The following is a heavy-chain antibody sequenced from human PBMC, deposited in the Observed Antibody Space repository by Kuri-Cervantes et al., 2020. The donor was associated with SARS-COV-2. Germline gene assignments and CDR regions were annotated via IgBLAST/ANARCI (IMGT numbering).Heavy chain of an antibody. CDR2: IYPGDSDT. CDR1: GYSFTNYW. Sequence: GESLKISCKGSGYSFTNYWIGWVRQMPGKGLEWMGIIYPGDSDTRYSPSFQGQVIISADKSISTAFLQWSSLKASDTAMYYCARSTPFRRLVVISQGGAFDIWGQGTMVTVSS. J-gene: IGHJ3*02. V-gene: IGHV5-51*01. CDR3: ARSTPFRRLVVISQGGAFDI. D-gene: IGHD3-22*01.